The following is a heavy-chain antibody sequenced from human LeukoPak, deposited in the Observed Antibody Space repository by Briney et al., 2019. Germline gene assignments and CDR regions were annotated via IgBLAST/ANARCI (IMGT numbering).Heavy chain of an antibody. CDR2: IYYSGSP. D-gene: IGHD4-17*01. J-gene: IGHJ3*02. V-gene: IGHV4-59*08. Sequence: SETLSLTCTVSGGTISSYYWSWIRQPPGKGLEWIGYIYYSGSPNYNPSLKSRVTISVDTSKKQSSLKLSSVTAADTAVYYCARGTVTTSMKAFDIWGQGIMVTVSS. CDR3: ARGTVTTSMKAFDI. CDR1: GGTISSYY.